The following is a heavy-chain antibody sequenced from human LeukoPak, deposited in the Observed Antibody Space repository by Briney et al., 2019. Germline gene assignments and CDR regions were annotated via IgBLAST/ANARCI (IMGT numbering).Heavy chain of an antibody. CDR2: IKEDGSDK. CDR1: RFTFSTRW. V-gene: IGHV3-7*01. D-gene: IGHD2-2*01. CDR3: AREGVVIVPAAMDDAFDI. Sequence: GGSLRLSRAASRFTFSTRWMTWVRQAPGKGLEWVAIIKEDGSDKLYVDSVKGRFTISRDNAKNSLYLQMNSLRAEDTAVYYCAREGVVIVPAAMDDAFDIWGQGTLVTVSS. J-gene: IGHJ3*02.